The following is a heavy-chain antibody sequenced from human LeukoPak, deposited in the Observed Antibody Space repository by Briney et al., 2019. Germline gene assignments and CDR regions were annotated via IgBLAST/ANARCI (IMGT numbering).Heavy chain of an antibody. CDR1: GSSISSSTYY. Sequence: KSSETLSLTCAVSGSSISSSTYYWGWIRQPPGKGLEWIGSFYYSGSTYYNPSLKSRVTISVDTSKNQFSLKLSSVTAADTAVYYCARDYLGAGTVGATSGYWGQGTLVTVSS. V-gene: IGHV4-39*02. CDR2: FYYSGST. CDR3: ARDYLGAGTVGATSGY. J-gene: IGHJ4*02. D-gene: IGHD1-26*01.